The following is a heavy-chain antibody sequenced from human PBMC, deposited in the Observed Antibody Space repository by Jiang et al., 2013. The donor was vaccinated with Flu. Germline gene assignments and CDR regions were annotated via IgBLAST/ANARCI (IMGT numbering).Heavy chain of an antibody. D-gene: IGHD4-17*01. CDR1: GDSVSSNSAA. CDR2: TYYRSKWYN. CDR3: ARDSVEPDYGDYAHFRTNWFDP. J-gene: IGHJ5*02. V-gene: IGHV6-1*01. Sequence: QTLSLTCAISGDSVSSNSAAWNWIRQSPSRGLEWLGRTYYRSKWYNDYAVSVKSRITINPDTSKNQFSLQLNSVTPEDTAVYYCARDSVEPDYGDYAHFRTNWFDPWGQGTLVTVSS.